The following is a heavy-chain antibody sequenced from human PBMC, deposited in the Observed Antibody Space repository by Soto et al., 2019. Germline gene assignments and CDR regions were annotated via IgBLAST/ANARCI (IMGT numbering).Heavy chain of an antibody. J-gene: IGHJ3*01. D-gene: IGHD6-13*01. CDR3: ARDYLGSRWPRIGFDV. Sequence: EVQLEETGGGLVQPGGSLRLSCAASGFTVNSNHMSWVRQAPGKGLEWVSLIYSAGRTHYADSVKGRFTVSRDNSENRLFLQMNNLEVGDTAVYYCARDYLGSRWPRIGFDVWGLGTMVTVSS. CDR2: IYSAGRT. V-gene: IGHV3-53*02. CDR1: GFTVNSNH.